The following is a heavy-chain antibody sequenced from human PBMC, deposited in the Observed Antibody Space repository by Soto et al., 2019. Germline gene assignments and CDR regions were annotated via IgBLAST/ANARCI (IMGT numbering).Heavy chain of an antibody. V-gene: IGHV4-39*01. CDR2: IYYSGIT. J-gene: IGHJ5*02. D-gene: IGHD6-13*01. Sequence: SETLSLTCTVSGGSISSSSYYRGWTRQPPGKGLEWIGSIYYSGITYYNPSLKSRVTISVDTSKNQFSLKLSSVTAADTAVYYCARHAPIAAAGTDWFDPWGQGTLVPVSS. CDR1: GGSISSSSYY. CDR3: ARHAPIAAAGTDWFDP.